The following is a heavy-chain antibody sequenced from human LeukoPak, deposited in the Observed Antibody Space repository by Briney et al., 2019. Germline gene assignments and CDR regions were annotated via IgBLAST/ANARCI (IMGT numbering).Heavy chain of an antibody. CDR1: GFTLSSHG. V-gene: IGHV3-33*01. J-gene: IGHJ4*02. CDR2: IWYDGSTK. CDR3: LIYYGSGSYADY. Sequence: GGSLRLSCAASGFTLSSHGMHWVRQAPGKGLEWVAVIWYDGSTKYYVDSVKGRFTISRDNSKNTLYLQMNSLRAEDTAVYYCLIYYGSGSYADYWGQGTLVTVSS. D-gene: IGHD3-10*01.